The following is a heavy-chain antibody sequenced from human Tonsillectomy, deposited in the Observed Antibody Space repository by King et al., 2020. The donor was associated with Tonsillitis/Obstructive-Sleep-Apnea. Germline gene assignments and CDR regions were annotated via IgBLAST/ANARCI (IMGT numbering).Heavy chain of an antibody. D-gene: IGHD3-10*01. CDR1: GFTFRSYG. J-gene: IGHJ4*02. CDR2: IWYDGSNK. Sequence: VQLVESGGGVVQPWRSLRLSCAASGFTFRSYGMHWVRQAPGKGLEWVAVIWYDGSNKYYADSVKGRFTISRDNSKNTLYLQMNSLRAEDTAVYYCAKEYGSGLYYFDYWGQGTLVTVSS. CDR3: AKEYGSGLYYFDY. V-gene: IGHV3-33*06.